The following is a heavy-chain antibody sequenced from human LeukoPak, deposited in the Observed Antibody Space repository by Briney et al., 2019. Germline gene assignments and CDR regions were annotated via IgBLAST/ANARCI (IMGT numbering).Heavy chain of an antibody. D-gene: IGHD3/OR15-3a*01. V-gene: IGHV4-39*01. CDR3: ARLRTGYYYYYMDV. CDR1: GGSISSSSYY. J-gene: IGHJ6*03. CDR2: IYYSGST. Sequence: SETLSLTCTVSGGSISSSSYYWGWIRQPPGKGLEWIGSIYYSGSTNYNLSLKSRVTISVDTSKNQFSLKLSSVTAADPAVYYCARLRTGYYYYYMDVWGKGTTVTVAS.